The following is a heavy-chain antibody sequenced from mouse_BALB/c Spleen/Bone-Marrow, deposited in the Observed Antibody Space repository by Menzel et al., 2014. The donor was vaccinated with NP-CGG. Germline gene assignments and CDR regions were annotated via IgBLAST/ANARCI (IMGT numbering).Heavy chain of an antibody. CDR2: IYPGNSDT. D-gene: IGHD1-2*01. V-gene: IGHV1-5*01. CDR1: GFTFTSYW. Sequence: VQLQQSGTVLARPGASVKTSCKASGFTFTSYWMHWVKQRPGQGLEWIGAIYPGNSDTSYNQKFKGKAKLTAVTSTSTAYMELSSLTNEDSAVYYCTHYYDYYAMNYWGQGTSVTVSS. CDR3: THYYDYYAMNY. J-gene: IGHJ4*01.